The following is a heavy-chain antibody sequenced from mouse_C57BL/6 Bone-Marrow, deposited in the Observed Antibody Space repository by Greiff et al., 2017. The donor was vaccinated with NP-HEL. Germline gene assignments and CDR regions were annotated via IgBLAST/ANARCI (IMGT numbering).Heavy chain of an antibody. CDR2: IDPETGGT. D-gene: IGHD1-1*01. V-gene: IGHV1-15*01. Sequence: QVQLQQSGAELVRPGASVTLSCKASGYTFTDYEMHWVKQTPVHGLEWIGAIDPETGGTAYNQKFKGKAILTADKSSSTAYMELRSLTSEDSAVYCCTRRITPYFDVWGTGTTVTVSS. CDR3: TRRITPYFDV. J-gene: IGHJ1*03. CDR1: GYTFTDYE.